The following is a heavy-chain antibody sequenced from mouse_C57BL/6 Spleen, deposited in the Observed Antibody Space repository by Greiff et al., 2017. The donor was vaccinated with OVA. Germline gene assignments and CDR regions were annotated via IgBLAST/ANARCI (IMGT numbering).Heavy chain of an antibody. D-gene: IGHD2-4*01. V-gene: IGHV14-2*01. Sequence: EVQLQQSGAELVKPGASVKLSCTASGFNIKDYYMHWVKQRPEQGLEWIGRIDPEDGETKYAPKFKGKATLTADTSSHTAYLQLSSLTSEDTGVYYCAGGGYDYGRSYYYAMDYWGQGTSVTVSS. CDR1: GFNIKDYY. CDR3: AGGGYDYGRSYYYAMDY. CDR2: IDPEDGET. J-gene: IGHJ4*01.